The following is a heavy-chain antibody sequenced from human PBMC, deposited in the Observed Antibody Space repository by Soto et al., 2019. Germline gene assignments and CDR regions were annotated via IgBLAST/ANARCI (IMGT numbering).Heavy chain of an antibody. CDR3: AKEGYDYIWGSYRGDAFDI. CDR2: ISSSSSYI. V-gene: IGHV3-21*04. CDR1: GFTFSSYS. D-gene: IGHD3-16*02. Sequence: GGGRRLSYATSGFTFSSYSMNWVRQAPGKGLEWVSSISSSSSYIYYADSVKGRFTISRDNSKNSLYLQMNSLRAEDTAVYYCAKEGYDYIWGSYRGDAFDIWGQGTMVTVSS. J-gene: IGHJ3*02.